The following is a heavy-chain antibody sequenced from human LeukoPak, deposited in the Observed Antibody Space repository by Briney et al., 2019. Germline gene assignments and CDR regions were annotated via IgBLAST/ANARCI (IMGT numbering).Heavy chain of an antibody. Sequence: GGSLRLSCAADGFIVSDTFMSWVRQAPGKGLEWVSAISGDGGSTYYIDSVKGRFTISRDNSKNTVYLEMSSLRAEDTAVYYCAKRSRRLTIVRGVPREDVWGQGTTVTVSS. CDR3: AKRSRRLTIVRGVPREDV. CDR1: GFIVSDTF. J-gene: IGHJ6*02. V-gene: IGHV3-23*01. CDR2: ISGDGGST. D-gene: IGHD3-10*01.